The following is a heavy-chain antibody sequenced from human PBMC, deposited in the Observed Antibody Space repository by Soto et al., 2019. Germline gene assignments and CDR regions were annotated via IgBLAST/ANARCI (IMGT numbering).Heavy chain of an antibody. CDR3: ARRLELPLGASLYYYGMDV. J-gene: IGHJ6*02. V-gene: IGHV3-74*01. Sequence: GGSLRLSCAASGFDFSTHWMHWVRQAPGKGLEWVSRIDDDGSSTRYADSVEGRFTISRDNAKNIVYLEMTSLRTEDTAVYFCARRLELPLGASLYYYGMDVWGQGTTVTVSS. D-gene: IGHD1-7*01. CDR1: GFDFSTHW. CDR2: IDDDGSST.